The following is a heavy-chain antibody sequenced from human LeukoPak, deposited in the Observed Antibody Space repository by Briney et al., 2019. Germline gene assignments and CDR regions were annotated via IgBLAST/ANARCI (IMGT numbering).Heavy chain of an antibody. J-gene: IGHJ4*02. CDR2: IYSGGST. Sequence: GESLTLSCAAYGCTVSSNYMSWIRQPPGKGLEWVSVIYSGGSTYYADSVKGRFTISRDNSKNTLYLQMNSLRAEDTAVYYCAREAIVGATTEYYFDYCGQGTLVTVSS. V-gene: IGHV3-53*01. CDR3: AREAIVGATTEYYFDY. D-gene: IGHD1-26*01. CDR1: GCTVSSNY.